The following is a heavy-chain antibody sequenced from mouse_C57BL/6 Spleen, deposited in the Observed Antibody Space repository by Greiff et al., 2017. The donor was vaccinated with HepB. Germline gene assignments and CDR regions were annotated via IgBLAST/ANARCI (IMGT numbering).Heavy chain of an antibody. Sequence: QVQLQQSGPELVKPGASVKISCKASGYSFTSYYIHWVKQRPGQGLEWIGWIYPGSGNTKYNEKFKGKATLTADTSSSTAYMQLSSLTAEDSAVYYWARRGGRGYAMDYWGQGTSVTVSS. CDR2: IYPGSGNT. CDR3: ARRGGRGYAMDY. CDR1: GYSFTSYY. J-gene: IGHJ4*01. V-gene: IGHV1-66*01.